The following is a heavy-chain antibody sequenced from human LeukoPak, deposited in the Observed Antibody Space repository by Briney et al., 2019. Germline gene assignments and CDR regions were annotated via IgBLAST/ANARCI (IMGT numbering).Heavy chain of an antibody. J-gene: IGHJ4*02. CDR2: IIPIFGTA. CDR1: GGTFSSYA. Sequence: ASVKVSCKASGGTFSSYAISWVRQAPGQGLEWMGGIIPIFGTANYAQKFQGRVTITTDESTSTAYMGLSSLRSEDTAVYYCAILLERTGDLPDYWGQGTLVTVSS. V-gene: IGHV1-69*05. CDR3: AILLERTGDLPDY. D-gene: IGHD7-27*01.